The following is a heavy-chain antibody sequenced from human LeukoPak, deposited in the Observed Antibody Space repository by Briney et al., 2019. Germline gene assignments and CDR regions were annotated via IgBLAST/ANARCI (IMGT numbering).Heavy chain of an antibody. D-gene: IGHD1-26*01. CDR1: GYTFTGYY. CDR2: ISAYNGNT. Sequence: ASVKVSCKASGYTFTGYYMHWVRQAPGQGLEWMGWISAYNGNTNYAQKLQGRVTMTTDTSTSTAYMELRSLRSDDTAVYYCARDRWELPLMDVWGKGTTVTVSS. J-gene: IGHJ6*04. CDR3: ARDRWELPLMDV. V-gene: IGHV1-18*04.